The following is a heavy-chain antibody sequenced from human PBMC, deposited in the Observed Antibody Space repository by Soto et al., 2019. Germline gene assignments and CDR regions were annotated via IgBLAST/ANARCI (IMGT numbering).Heavy chain of an antibody. CDR2: INPSGGST. Sequence: ASVKVSCKASGYIFTSYYMHWVRQAPGQGLEWMGIINPSGGSTSYAQKFQGRVTMTRDTSTSTVYMELGSLRSEDTAVYYCARGGGITGTRGTFDYWGQGTLVTVSS. CDR3: ARGGGITGTRGTFDY. V-gene: IGHV1-46*01. J-gene: IGHJ4*02. CDR1: GYIFTSYY. D-gene: IGHD1-20*01.